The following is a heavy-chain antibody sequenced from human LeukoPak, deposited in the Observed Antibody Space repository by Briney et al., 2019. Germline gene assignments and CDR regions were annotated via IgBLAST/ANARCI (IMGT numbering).Heavy chain of an antibody. CDR3: AREDVVVVPAAMFGPYYYYYGMDV. CDR2: INHSGST. CDR1: GGSFSGYY. V-gene: IGHV4-34*01. Sequence: PSETLSLTCAVYGGSFSGYYWSWIRQPPGKGLEWVGEINHSGSTNYNPSLKSRVTISVDTSKNQSSLKLSSVTAADTAVYYCAREDVVVVPAAMFGPYYYYYGMDVWGKGTTVTVSS. J-gene: IGHJ6*04. D-gene: IGHD2-2*01.